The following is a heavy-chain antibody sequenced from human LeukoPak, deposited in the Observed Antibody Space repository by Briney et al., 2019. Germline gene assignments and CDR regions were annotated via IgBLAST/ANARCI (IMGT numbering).Heavy chain of an antibody. CDR2: ISSSSSYI. D-gene: IGHD1-7*01. CDR3: ARDDVARDLTGTTSGHDAFDI. Sequence: GGSLRLSSAASGFTFSTYSMIWVRQAPGKGLEWVSSISSSSSYIYYADSVKGRFTISRDTARNSLYLQMNSLRAEDTAVYYCARDDVARDLTGTTSGHDAFDIWGQGTMVTVSS. J-gene: IGHJ3*02. V-gene: IGHV3-21*01. CDR1: GFTFSTYS.